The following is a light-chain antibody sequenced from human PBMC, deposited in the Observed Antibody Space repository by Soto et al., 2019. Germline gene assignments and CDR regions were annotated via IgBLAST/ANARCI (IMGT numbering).Light chain of an antibody. CDR3: MQALQTPVT. V-gene: IGKV2-28*01. J-gene: IGKJ4*01. CDR2: LGS. CDR1: QSLLHSNGYNC. Sequence: DIGMTQSPLPLPVTPGEPASISCRSSQSLLHSNGYNCLDWYLQKPGQSPQLLSYLGSNRASGGPDRFSVSGSGTDFTLKISTVEAEDVGVYYCMQALQTPVTFGGGTKVEIK.